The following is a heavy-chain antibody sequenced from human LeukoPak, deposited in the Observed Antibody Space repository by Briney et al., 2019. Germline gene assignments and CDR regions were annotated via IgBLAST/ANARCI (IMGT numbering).Heavy chain of an antibody. CDR3: ASVFSEGYYFDY. CDR2: ISAYNGNT. D-gene: IGHD1-26*01. V-gene: IGHV1-18*01. Sequence: ASVKVSCKASGYTFTSYGISLVRQAPGQGLEWMGWISAYNGNTNYAQKLQGRVTMTTDTSTSTAYMELRSLRSDDTAVYYCASVFSEGYYFDYWGQGTLVTASS. CDR1: GYTFTSYG. J-gene: IGHJ4*02.